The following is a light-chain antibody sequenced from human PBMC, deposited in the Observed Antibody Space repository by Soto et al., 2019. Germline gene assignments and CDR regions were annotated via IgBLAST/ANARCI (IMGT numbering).Light chain of an antibody. CDR1: SSDVGGYND. V-gene: IGLV2-8*01. Sequence: QSVRTQPPSASGSPGQSVTISFSGTSSDVGGYNDVSWYQQHPGKAPKLMIYEVSKRPSGVPDRFSGSKSGHPPPLPASGLQPEDEAPYYSSPYAPTNHLGVFGGGTKVPVL. J-gene: IGLJ2*01. CDR3: SPYAPTNHLGV. CDR2: EVS.